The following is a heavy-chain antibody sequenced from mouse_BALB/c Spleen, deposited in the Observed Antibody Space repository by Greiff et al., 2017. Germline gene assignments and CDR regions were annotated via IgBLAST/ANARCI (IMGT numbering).Heavy chain of an antibody. J-gene: IGHJ4*01. CDR3: ARRDDYDVAMDY. CDR1: GFTFSSFG. Sequence: EVNVVESGGGLVQPGGSRKLSCAASGFTFSSFGMHWVRQAPEKGLEWVAYISSGSSTIYYADTVKGRFTISRDNPKNTLFLQMTSLRSEDTAMYYCARRDDYDVAMDYWGQGTSVTVSS. D-gene: IGHD2-4*01. V-gene: IGHV5-17*02. CDR2: ISSGSSTI.